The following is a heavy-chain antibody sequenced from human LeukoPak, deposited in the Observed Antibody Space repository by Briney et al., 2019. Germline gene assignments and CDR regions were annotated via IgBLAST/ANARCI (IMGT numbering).Heavy chain of an antibody. D-gene: IGHD2-15*01. J-gene: IGHJ4*02. V-gene: IGHV3-49*03. CDR3: TTGLESMVVAATPPGIDY. Sequence: PGGSLRLSCTASGFTFGDYAMSWFRQAPGKGLEWVGFIRSKTDGGTTDYAAPVKGRFTISRDDSKNTLYLQMNSLKTEDTAVYYCTTGLESMVVAATPPGIDYWGQGTLVTVSS. CDR1: GFTFGDYA. CDR2: IRSKTDGGTT.